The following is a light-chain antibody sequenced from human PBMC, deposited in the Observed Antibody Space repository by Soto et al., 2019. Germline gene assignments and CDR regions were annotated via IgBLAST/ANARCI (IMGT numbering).Light chain of an antibody. V-gene: IGKV3-15*01. J-gene: IGKJ1*01. CDR1: QSVSSN. Sequence: EIVMTQSPATLSVSPGERATLSCRASQSVSSNLAWYQQKPGQAPRLLIYGASTRATGIPARFSGSGYGTELTLTISSLQSEDFEVYYCQQYNNWPPGTFGQGTKVEIK. CDR2: GAS. CDR3: QQYNNWPPGT.